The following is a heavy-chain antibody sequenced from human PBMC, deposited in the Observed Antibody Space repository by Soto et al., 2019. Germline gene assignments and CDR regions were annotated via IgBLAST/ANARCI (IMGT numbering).Heavy chain of an antibody. CDR3: AREATTVTNPYYFDY. CDR1: GFTFSDYY. V-gene: IGHV3-11*01. Sequence: GGSLRLSCAASGFTFSDYYMSWIRQAPGKGLEWVSYISSSGSTIYYADSVKGRFTISRDNAKNSLYLQMNSLRAEDTAVYYCAREATTVTNPYYFDYWGQGTLVTVSS. CDR2: ISSSGSTI. J-gene: IGHJ4*02. D-gene: IGHD4-17*01.